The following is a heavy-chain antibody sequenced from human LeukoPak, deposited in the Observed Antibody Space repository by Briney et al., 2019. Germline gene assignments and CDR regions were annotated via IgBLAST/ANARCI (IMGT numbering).Heavy chain of an antibody. CDR1: GGSIRSYY. CDR2: MSQSGST. V-gene: IGHV4-59*08. Sequence: PSGTLSLTCTVSGGSIRSYYWSWIRQPPGKGLEWIGYMSQSGSTKHNPYLKSRVTISVDTSKSQFSLKLSSVTAADTAVYYCARHAAVEGSSGWSPLWWFDPRGQGTLVTV. D-gene: IGHD6-19*01. J-gene: IGHJ5*02. CDR3: ARHAAVEGSSGWSPLWWFDP.